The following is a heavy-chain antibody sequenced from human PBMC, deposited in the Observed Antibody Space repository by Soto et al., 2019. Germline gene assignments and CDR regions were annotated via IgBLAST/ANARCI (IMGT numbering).Heavy chain of an antibody. CDR3: ARGIEGGSYSYNCFDP. V-gene: IGHV6-1*01. J-gene: IGHJ5*02. CDR2: TYYRSKWYN. D-gene: IGHD1-26*01. Sequence: SQPLALASALSGDSVSSNSAACNFIRQSPSRGLEWLGRTYYRSKWYNDYAVSVKSRITINPDTSKNQFSLQLNSVTPEDTAVYYCARGIEGGSYSYNCFDPWGQGTLVTVSS. CDR1: GDSVSSNSAA.